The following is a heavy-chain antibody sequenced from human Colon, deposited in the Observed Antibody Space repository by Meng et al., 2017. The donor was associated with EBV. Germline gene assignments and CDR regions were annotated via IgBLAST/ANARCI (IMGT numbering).Heavy chain of an antibody. V-gene: IGHV4-4*02. D-gene: IGHD2-21*01. CDR3: ARVWQSLTAFFDS. CDR1: GGPISSSHW. J-gene: IGHJ4*02. CDR2: VYHTGST. Sequence: QVQVQDWGLGLVKPSGTLSRTCALSGGPISSSHWWTWVRQPPGKGLEWIGEVYHTGSTKYNPSLKSRLTISVDKSKNQFSLNLTSVTAADTAVYYCARVWQSLTAFFDSWGQGTLVTVSS.